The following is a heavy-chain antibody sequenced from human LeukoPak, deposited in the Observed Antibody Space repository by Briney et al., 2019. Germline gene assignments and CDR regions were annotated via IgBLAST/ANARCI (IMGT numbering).Heavy chain of an antibody. Sequence: PGGSLRLSCAAPGFTFSSYGMHWVRQSPGKGLEWGAVISYDGSNKYYADSVKGRFTISRDNSKNTLYLQMNSLRAEDTAVYYCAKEGLELPDYYYGMDVWGQGTTVTVSS. D-gene: IGHD1-7*01. CDR2: ISYDGSNK. V-gene: IGHV3-30*18. J-gene: IGHJ6*02. CDR3: AKEGLELPDYYYGMDV. CDR1: GFTFSSYG.